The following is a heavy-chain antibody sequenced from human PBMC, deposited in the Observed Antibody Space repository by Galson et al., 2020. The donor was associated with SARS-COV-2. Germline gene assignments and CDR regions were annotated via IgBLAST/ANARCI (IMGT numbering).Heavy chain of an antibody. CDR2: IHWDDDK. D-gene: IGHD6-13*01. V-gene: IGHV2-5*02. CDR1: GFSLSTSGVG. Sequence: SGPTLVKPTQTLTLTCTFSGFSLSTSGVGVGWIRQPPGKALEWLALIHWDDDKRYSPSLKSRLTITKDTSKNQVVLTMTNMDPVDTATYYCAHSQTGQNSWDLFDYWGQGTLVTVSS. J-gene: IGHJ4*02. CDR3: AHSQTGQNSWDLFDY.